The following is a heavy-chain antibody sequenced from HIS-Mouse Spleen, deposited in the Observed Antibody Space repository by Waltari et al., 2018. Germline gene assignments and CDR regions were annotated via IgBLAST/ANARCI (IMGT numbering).Heavy chain of an antibody. V-gene: IGHV1-69*04. CDR2: IIPILVIA. J-gene: IGHJ6*02. CDR3: AGRGITGPTPYYYYGMDV. D-gene: IGHD1-7*01. Sequence: QVQLVQSGAEVKKPGSSVKVSCKASGGTFSSYACSWVRQAPGPGLEWMGRIIPILVIANYAQKFQGRVTITADKSTSTAYMELSSLRSEDTAVYYCAGRGITGPTPYYYYGMDVWGQGTRSPSP. CDR1: GGTFSSYA.